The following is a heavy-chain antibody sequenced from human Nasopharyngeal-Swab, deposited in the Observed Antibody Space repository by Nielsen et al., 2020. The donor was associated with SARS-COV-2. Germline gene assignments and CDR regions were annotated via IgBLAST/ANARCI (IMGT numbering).Heavy chain of an antibody. V-gene: IGHV3-33*01. CDR1: GFTFSSYG. CDR2: IWYDGSNK. J-gene: IGHJ6*02. D-gene: IGHD3-22*01. CDR3: ARGGNYYDSSGYVYYYYGMDV. Sequence: GGSLRLSCAASGFTFSSYGMHWVRQAPGKGLEWVAVIWYDGSNKYYADSVKGRFTISRDNSKNTLYLQMNSLRAEDTAVYYCARGGNYYDSSGYVYYYYGMDVWGQGTTVTVSS.